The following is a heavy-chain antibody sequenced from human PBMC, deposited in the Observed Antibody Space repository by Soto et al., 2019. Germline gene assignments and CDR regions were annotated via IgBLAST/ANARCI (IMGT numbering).Heavy chain of an antibody. V-gene: IGHV3-30*18. D-gene: IGHD2-2*01. CDR1: GFTFTSHA. CDR2: ISYDEIDT. CDR3: AKDSGYQLPDNYFYYGLEV. Sequence: GGSLRLSCAASGFTFTSHAMHWVRQTPGKGLEWVAAISYDEIDTKYASSVKGRFTVSRDNVKNTLSLQMNSLRPEDTAVYYCAKDSGYQLPDNYFYYGLEVWGQGTTVTV. J-gene: IGHJ6*02.